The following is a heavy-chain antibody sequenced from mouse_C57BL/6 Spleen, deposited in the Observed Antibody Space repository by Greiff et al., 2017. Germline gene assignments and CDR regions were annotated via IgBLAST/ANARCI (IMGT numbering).Heavy chain of an antibody. V-gene: IGHV1-50*01. CDR1: GYTFTSYW. CDR2: IDPSDSYT. Sequence: QVQLKQPGAELVKPGASVKLSCKASGYTFTSYWMQWVKQRPGQGLEWIGEIDPSDSYTNYNQKFKGKATLTVDTSSSTAYMQLSSLTSEDSAVYYCARVTTVVATRYFDYWGQGTTLTVSS. J-gene: IGHJ2*01. CDR3: ARVTTVVATRYFDY. D-gene: IGHD1-1*01.